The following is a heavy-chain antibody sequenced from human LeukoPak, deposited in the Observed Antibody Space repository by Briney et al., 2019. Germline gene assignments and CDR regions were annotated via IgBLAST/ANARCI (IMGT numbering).Heavy chain of an antibody. J-gene: IGHJ6*03. CDR2: IKQDGSEK. Sequence: PGGSLRLSCAASGFTFSSYWMSWVRQAPGKGLEWVANIKQDGSEKYYVDSVKGRSTISRDNAKNSLYLQMNSLRAEDTAVYYCARVHYHIVVVPAARYYYYYYMDVWGKGTTVTISS. V-gene: IGHV3-7*01. D-gene: IGHD2-2*01. CDR1: GFTFSSYW. CDR3: ARVHYHIVVVPAARYYYYYYMDV.